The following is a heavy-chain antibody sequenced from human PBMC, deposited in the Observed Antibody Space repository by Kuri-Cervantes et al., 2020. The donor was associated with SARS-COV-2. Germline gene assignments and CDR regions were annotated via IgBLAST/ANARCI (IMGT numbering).Heavy chain of an antibody. Sequence: ASVKVSCRTSGYTFTDYYIHWVRQAPGQGLEWMGWINPNSGGTNYAQKFQGWVTMTRDTSISTAYMELSRLRSDDTAVYYCARGMDVWGQGTTVTVSS. CDR1: GYTFTDYY. CDR2: INPNSGGT. V-gene: IGHV1-2*04. CDR3: ARGMDV. J-gene: IGHJ6*02.